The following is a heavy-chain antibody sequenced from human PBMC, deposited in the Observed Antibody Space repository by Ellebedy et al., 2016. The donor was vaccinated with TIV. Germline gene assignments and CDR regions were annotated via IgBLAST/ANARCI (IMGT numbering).Heavy chain of an antibody. D-gene: IGHD3-3*01. CDR1: GFTFSVYW. CDR3: ARDGVGLIDLDS. J-gene: IGHJ4*02. Sequence: GGSLRLXCAASGFTFSVYWMNWVRQAPGKGLEWVAKIKQDGSEMYHVDSVKGRFTISRDNAKNTMYLQMNSLRAEDTAVYYCARDGVGLIDLDSWGQGTLVTVSS. CDR2: IKQDGSEM. V-gene: IGHV3-7*01.